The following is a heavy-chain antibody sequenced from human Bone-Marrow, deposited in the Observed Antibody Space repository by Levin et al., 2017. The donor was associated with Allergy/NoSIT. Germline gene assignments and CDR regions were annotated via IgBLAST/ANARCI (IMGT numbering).Heavy chain of an antibody. J-gene: IGHJ4*02. V-gene: IGHV5-10-1*01. CDR1: GYSFTTYW. D-gene: IGHD3-9*01. Sequence: KPGESLKISCKGSGYSFTTYWINWVRQMPGKGLEWMGRIDPRDSYTNYSPSFQGHVTISADKSISTAYLQWSSLKASDTAIYYCARRGQNHDILTVFDYWGQGTLVTVSS. CDR2: IDPRDSYT. CDR3: ARRGQNHDILTVFDY.